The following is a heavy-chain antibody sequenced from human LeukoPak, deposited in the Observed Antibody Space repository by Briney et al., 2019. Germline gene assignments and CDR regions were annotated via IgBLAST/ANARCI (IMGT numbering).Heavy chain of an antibody. CDR1: GGSISNYY. CDR2: VYYSGST. D-gene: IGHD6-13*01. V-gene: IGHV4-59*01. Sequence: TSETLSLTCAVSGGSISNYYWSWIRQPPGKGPEWIWYVYYSGSTNYNPSLKSRVSMSVDTSKKKTSLKLTSVTAADTAVYFCAKEAAAGFDYWDQGILVTVSS. J-gene: IGHJ4*02. CDR3: AKEAAAGFDY.